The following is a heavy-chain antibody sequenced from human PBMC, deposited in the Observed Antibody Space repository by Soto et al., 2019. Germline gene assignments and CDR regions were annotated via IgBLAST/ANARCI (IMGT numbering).Heavy chain of an antibody. D-gene: IGHD3-3*01. Sequence: SETLSLTCTVSGGSVSNSQYFWVWLRQTPGRGLEWIGTISHSGSVRYNPSLNSPVTISVDTSRNQFSLKLSSVTAADTAVYYCARVRAIFGVVIGVYYYYYMDVWGKGTTVTVSS. CDR2: ISHSGSV. CDR3: ARVRAIFGVVIGVYYYYYMDV. J-gene: IGHJ6*03. V-gene: IGHV4-39*01. CDR1: GGSVSNSQYF.